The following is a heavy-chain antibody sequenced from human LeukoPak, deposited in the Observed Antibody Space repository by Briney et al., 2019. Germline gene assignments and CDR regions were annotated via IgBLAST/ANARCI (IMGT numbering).Heavy chain of an antibody. CDR1: GYTLTELS. Sequence: GASVKVSCKVSGYTLTELSMHWVRQAPGKGHEWVGGFDPEDGETIYAQKFQGRVTMTEDTSTDTAYMELSSLRSEDTAVYYCATLEVLPQVFDYWGQGTLVTVSS. CDR2: FDPEDGET. V-gene: IGHV1-24*01. CDR3: ATLEVLPQVFDY. J-gene: IGHJ4*02.